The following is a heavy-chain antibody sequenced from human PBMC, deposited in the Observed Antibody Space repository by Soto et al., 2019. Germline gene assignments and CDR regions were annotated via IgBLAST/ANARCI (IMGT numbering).Heavy chain of an antibody. D-gene: IGHD2-21*02. CDR2: IYYSGST. Sequence: PSETLSLTCTVSGGSISSSSYYWGWIRQPPGKGLEWIGSIYYSGSTYYNPSLKSRVTISVDTSKNQFSLKLSSVTAADTAVYYCARLEVTTMYYFDYWGQGTLVTVSS. J-gene: IGHJ4*02. CDR3: ARLEVTTMYYFDY. V-gene: IGHV4-39*01. CDR1: GGSISSSSYY.